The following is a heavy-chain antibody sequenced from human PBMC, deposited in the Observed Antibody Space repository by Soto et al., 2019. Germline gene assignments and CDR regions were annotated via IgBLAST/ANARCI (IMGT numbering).Heavy chain of an antibody. CDR3: GSGGSWEKVDS. V-gene: IGHV1-69*01. D-gene: IGHD6-25*01. Sequence: QVQLVQSGAEVKKPGSSVKVSCKASGGTVHNSAISWVRQAPGQGLEWMGGIIVIFGPAIYAQKFQGRVTITADESKNTAFLDLNSLRSDDTAVYYCGSGGSWEKVDSWGPGTLVTVSS. CDR1: GGTVHNSA. J-gene: IGHJ4*02. CDR2: IIVIFGPA.